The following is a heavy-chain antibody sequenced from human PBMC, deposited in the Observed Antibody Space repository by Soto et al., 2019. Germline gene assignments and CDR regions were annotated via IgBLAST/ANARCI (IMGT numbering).Heavy chain of an antibody. CDR1: GGTFSSYR. Sequence: QVQLVQSGAEVKKPGSSVKVSCKASGGTFSSYRINWVRQAPGQGIEWVGGIVPIYRTADYAQKFQGRVTITADESERTSYMELRSLKSQDTAVYYCVRDSGAKLSSSWGQGTLVTVAS. V-gene: IGHV1-69*01. D-gene: IGHD6-13*01. CDR3: VRDSGAKLSSS. J-gene: IGHJ4*02. CDR2: IVPIYRTA.